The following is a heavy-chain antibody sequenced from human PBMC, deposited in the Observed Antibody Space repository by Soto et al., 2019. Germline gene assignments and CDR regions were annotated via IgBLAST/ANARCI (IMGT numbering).Heavy chain of an antibody. D-gene: IGHD3-22*01. CDR3: ARQIYDSDTGPNFQYYFDS. CDR1: GYSFAGYW. CDR2: IDPSDSKT. Sequence: GESLKISCKGSGYSFAGYWITWVRQKPGKGVEWMGRIDPSDSKTYYSPSFRGHVTISVTKSITTVFLQWSSLRASDTAMYYCARQIYDSDTGPNFQYYFDSWGQGTPVTVSS. V-gene: IGHV5-10-1*01. J-gene: IGHJ4*02.